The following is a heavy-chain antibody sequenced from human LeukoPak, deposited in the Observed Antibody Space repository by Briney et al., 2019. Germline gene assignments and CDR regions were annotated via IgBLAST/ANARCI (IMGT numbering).Heavy chain of an antibody. CDR2: ISSSSSTI. V-gene: IGHV3-48*01. D-gene: IGHD3-3*01. J-gene: IGHJ4*02. CDR3: AREYYDLWSGYPH. Sequence: GGSLRLSCAASGFTFSSYSMNWVRQAPGKGLEWVSYISSSSSTIYYADSVKGRFTISRDNAKNSLYLQMNSLRAEDTAVYYCAREYYDLWSGYPHWGQGTLVTVSS. CDR1: GFTFSSYS.